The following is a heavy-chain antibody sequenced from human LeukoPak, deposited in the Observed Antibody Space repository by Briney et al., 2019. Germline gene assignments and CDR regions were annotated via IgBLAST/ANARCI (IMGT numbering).Heavy chain of an antibody. J-gene: IGHJ4*02. CDR1: GFTFSSYS. D-gene: IGHD5-24*01. CDR2: ISSSSSYI. CDR3: ARVGPQMATKINHFDY. Sequence: GGSLRLSCAASGFTFSSYSMNWVRQAPGKGLEWVSSISSSSSYIYYADSVKGRFTISRDNAKNSLYLQMNSLRAEDTAVYYCARVGPQMATKINHFDYWGQGALVTVSS. V-gene: IGHV3-21*01.